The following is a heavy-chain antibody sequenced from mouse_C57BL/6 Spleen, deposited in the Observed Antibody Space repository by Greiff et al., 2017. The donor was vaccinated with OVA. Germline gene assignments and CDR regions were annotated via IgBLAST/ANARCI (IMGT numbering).Heavy chain of an antibody. CDR3: ARSSSTGAMDY. D-gene: IGHD1-1*01. CDR2: IDPSDSET. J-gene: IGHJ4*01. CDR1: GYTFTSYW. Sequence: QVQLQQPGAELVRPGSSVKLSCKASGYTFTSYWMHWVKQRPIQGLEWIGNIDPSDSETPYNQKFKDKATLTVDKSSSTAYMQLSSLTSEDSAVYYCARSSSTGAMDYWGQGTSVTVSS. V-gene: IGHV1-52*01.